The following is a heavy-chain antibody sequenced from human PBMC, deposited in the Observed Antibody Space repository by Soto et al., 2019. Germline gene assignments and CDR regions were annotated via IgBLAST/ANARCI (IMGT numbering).Heavy chain of an antibody. CDR1: GFTFSYYA. Sequence: QVQLVESGGGVVQPGRSLRLSCAASGFTFSYYAMHWVRQAPGKGLGWVAVISYDGSNKYHADSVKGRFTISRDNSKNTLYLQMNSLTTEDTAVYYCARADIQGRWLANAFDIWGQGTMVTVSS. V-gene: IGHV3-30-3*01. CDR3: ARADIQGRWLANAFDI. D-gene: IGHD6-19*01. CDR2: ISYDGSNK. J-gene: IGHJ3*02.